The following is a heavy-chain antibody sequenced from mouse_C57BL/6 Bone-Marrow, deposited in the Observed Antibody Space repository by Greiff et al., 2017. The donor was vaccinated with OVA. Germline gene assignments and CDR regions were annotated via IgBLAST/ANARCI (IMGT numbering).Heavy chain of an antibody. CDR3: ARSHCLSSSDYYFDY. CDR2: IDPGSGST. Sequence: QVQLQQPGAELVKPGASVKLSCKASGYTFTSYWMHWVKQRPGQGLEWIGKIDPGSGSTKYNEKFKSKATLTVDKPSSTAYMQLSSLTSEDSAVYYCARSHCLSSSDYYFDYWCQGTTVTVSS. D-gene: IGHD1-1*01. J-gene: IGHJ2*01. CDR1: GYTFTSYW. V-gene: IGHV1-62-3*01.